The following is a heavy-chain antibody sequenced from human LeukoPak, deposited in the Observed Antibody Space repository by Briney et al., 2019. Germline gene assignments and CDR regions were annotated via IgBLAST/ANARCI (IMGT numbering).Heavy chain of an antibody. CDR2: IIPIFGTA. D-gene: IGHD3-16*01. Sequence: SVKVSCKASGGTFSSYAISWVRQAPGQGLEWMGGIIPIFGTANYAQKFQGRVTITADKSTSTAYMELSSLRSEDTAVYYCARDPGGSPGYYYYYMDVWGKGTTVTVSS. V-gene: IGHV1-69*06. CDR1: GGTFSSYA. J-gene: IGHJ6*03. CDR3: ARDPGGSPGYYYYYMDV.